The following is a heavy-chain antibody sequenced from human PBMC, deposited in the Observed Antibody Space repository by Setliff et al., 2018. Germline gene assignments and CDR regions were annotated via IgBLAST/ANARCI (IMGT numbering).Heavy chain of an antibody. V-gene: IGHV4-34*01. Sequence: SETLSLSCAVYGDSFSDYYWSWIRQPPGKGLEWIEEINHRGSTNYSPSLKSRVTMSVDSRKNEFSLKLASVTSADTAVYYCARGPDLTAVGNDYFYGLDVWGQGATVTVSS. CDR1: GDSFSDYY. J-gene: IGHJ6*02. CDR3: ARGPDLTAVGNDYFYGLDV. D-gene: IGHD1-26*01. CDR2: INHRGST.